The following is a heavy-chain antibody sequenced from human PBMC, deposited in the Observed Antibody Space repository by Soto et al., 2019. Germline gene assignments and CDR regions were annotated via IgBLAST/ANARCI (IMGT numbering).Heavy chain of an antibody. CDR3: ARLNGRIPAAAISYYYYYYMDV. V-gene: IGHV4-59*08. Sequence: ASETLALTCTVSGGSIRSYYWSWIRQPPGKGLEWIGYIYYSGSTNYNPSLKSRVTISVDTSKNQFSLKLSSVTAADTAVYYCARLNGRIPAAAISYYYYYYMDVWGKGTTVTVSS. D-gene: IGHD2-2*01. CDR1: GGSIRSYY. J-gene: IGHJ6*03. CDR2: IYYSGST.